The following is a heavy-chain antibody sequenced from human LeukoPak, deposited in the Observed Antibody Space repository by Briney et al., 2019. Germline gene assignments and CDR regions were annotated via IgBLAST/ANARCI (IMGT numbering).Heavy chain of an antibody. V-gene: IGHV4-34*01. Sequence: SETLSLTCAVYGGSFSGYYWSWIRQPPGKGLEWIGEINHSGSTNYNPSLKSRVTISVDTSKIQFSLKLSSVTAADTAVYYCARGRDGYMYWGQGTLVTVSS. CDR3: ARGRDGYMY. J-gene: IGHJ4*02. D-gene: IGHD5-24*01. CDR2: INHSGST. CDR1: GGSFSGYY.